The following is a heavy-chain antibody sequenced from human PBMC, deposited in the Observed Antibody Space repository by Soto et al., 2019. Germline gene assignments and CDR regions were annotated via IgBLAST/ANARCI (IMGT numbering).Heavy chain of an antibody. CDR3: ARAPMVLSRSYFDS. Sequence: PSETLSLTCTVSGGSISNFYWSWIRQPPGKGLEWIGYISYSGNTNYNPSLKSRVSISVDTSKNQLSLNLTSVTAADTAVCYCARAPMVLSRSYFDSWGQGTPVTVSS. CDR1: GGSISNFY. CDR2: ISYSGNT. V-gene: IGHV4-59*01. D-gene: IGHD2-8*01. J-gene: IGHJ4*02.